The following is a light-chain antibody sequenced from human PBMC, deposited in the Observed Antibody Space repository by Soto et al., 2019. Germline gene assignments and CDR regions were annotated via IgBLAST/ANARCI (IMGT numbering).Light chain of an antibody. V-gene: IGKV3-20*01. CDR2: DVS. CDR1: QSVRSSF. J-gene: IGKJ2*01. CDR3: HHYENSVMYS. Sequence: ELVLTQSPGTLSFSPGERATLSCSASQSVRSSFFAWYQQKPGQAPRLLIYDVSVRATGIPDRFSGSGSGTDFTITINRLETEDFAVYYCHHYENSVMYSFGQGTKLEIK.